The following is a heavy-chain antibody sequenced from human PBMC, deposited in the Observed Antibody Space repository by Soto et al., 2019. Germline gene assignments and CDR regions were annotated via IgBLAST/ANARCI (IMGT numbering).Heavy chain of an antibody. V-gene: IGHV1-18*01. CDR1: GYTFTSYG. CDR2: ISGYNSNT. D-gene: IGHD3-10*01. Sequence: ASVKVSCKASGYTFTSYGISWVRQGPGQGLEWMGWISGYNSNTNYAQKLQGRVTMTTDTSTSTAYMELRSLRSDDTALYYCASNNRGWLTDFDIWGQGTMVTVSS. CDR3: ASNNRGWLTDFDI. J-gene: IGHJ3*02.